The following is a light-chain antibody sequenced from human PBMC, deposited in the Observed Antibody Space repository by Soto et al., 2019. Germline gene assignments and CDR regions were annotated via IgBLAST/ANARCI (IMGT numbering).Light chain of an antibody. V-gene: IGKV3-15*01. CDR2: GAS. CDR3: QQYNNWPQT. J-gene: IGKJ1*01. CDR1: QSVSSN. Sequence: EIVMTQSPATLSVSPWERATLSCRASQSVSSNLAWYQQKPGQAPRLLIYGASTRATGIPARVSGSGSGTEFTLTISSLQSEDFAVYYCQQYNNWPQTFGQGTKVDIK.